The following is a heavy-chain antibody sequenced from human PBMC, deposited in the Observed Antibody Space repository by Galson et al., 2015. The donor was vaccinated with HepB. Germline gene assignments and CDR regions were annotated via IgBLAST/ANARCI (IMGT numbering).Heavy chain of an antibody. V-gene: IGHV1-18*04. J-gene: IGHJ5*02. D-gene: IGHD4-17*01. CDR3: ARVPSYTVTGVWFDP. CDR1: GYTFPSYG. CDR2: TSAYNTDT. Sequence: SVKVSCKASGYTFPSYGITWVRQAPGQGLEWMGWTSAYNTDTNYAQKFQGRVTMTTDTSTSTAYMELRSLRSDDTAVYYCARVPSYTVTGVWFDPWGQGTLVTVSS.